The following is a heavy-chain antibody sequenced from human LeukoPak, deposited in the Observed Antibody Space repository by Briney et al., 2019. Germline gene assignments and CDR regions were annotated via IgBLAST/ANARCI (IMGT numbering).Heavy chain of an antibody. Sequence: GGSLRLSCAASGFTFDDYAMHWVRQAPGKGLEWVSGISWNSGSIGYADSVKGRFTISRDNATNSLYLQMNSLRAEDTALYYCLVMALGDYWGQGTLVTVSS. V-gene: IGHV3-9*01. CDR2: ISWNSGSI. J-gene: IGHJ4*02. D-gene: IGHD2-8*02. CDR3: LVMALGDY. CDR1: GFTFDDYA.